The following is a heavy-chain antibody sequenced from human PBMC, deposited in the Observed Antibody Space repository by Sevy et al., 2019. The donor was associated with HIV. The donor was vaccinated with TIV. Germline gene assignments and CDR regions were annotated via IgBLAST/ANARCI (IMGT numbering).Heavy chain of an antibody. D-gene: IGHD5-12*01. CDR2: TNYRPKGYN. CDR3: ARDLGHSGYDF. J-gene: IGHJ4*02. V-gene: IGHV6-1*01. CDR1: GNMAPTNMAP. Sequence: KQSQTLSLTCAISGNMAPTNMAPGTGTSQSPSRGLGWLGRTNYRPKGYNDYAVSVKSRITINPVTSKNQFSLQLNSVTPEDTAVYYCARDLGHSGYDFWGQGTLVTVSS.